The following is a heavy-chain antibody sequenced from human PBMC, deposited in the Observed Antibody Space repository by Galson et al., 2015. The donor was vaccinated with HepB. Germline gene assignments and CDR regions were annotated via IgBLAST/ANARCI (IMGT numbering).Heavy chain of an antibody. J-gene: IGHJ4*02. CDR1: EFTFASYG. CDR3: AKDDEGGLD. Sequence: SLRLSCAACEFTFASYGMSWVRQAPGKGLEWVAVISFDGSKKYYPDSLKGRFTISRDNSKNTLYLQMSSLRAEDTAVFYCAKDDEGGLDWGQGTLVTVSS. D-gene: IGHD3/OR15-3a*01. CDR2: ISFDGSKK. V-gene: IGHV3-30*18.